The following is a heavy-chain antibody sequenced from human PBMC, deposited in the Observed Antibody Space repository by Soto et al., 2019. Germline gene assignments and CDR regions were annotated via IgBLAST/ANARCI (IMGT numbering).Heavy chain of an antibody. CDR1: GFAFRSYN. J-gene: IGHJ4*02. CDR2: ISSGSSNI. CDR3: ASATVVAATFDF. D-gene: IGHD2-15*01. Sequence: EVQLVESGGGLVKPGGSLTLSCAASGFAFRSYNMNWVRQAPGKGLEWVASISSGSSNIYYADSVKGRFTISRDNAKHSLFLQMDSLRAEDSAVYYCASATVVAATFDFWGQGTLVTVSS. V-gene: IGHV3-21*01.